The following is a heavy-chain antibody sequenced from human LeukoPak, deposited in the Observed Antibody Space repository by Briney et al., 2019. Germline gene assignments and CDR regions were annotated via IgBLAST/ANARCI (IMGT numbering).Heavy chain of an antibody. CDR1: GGSFSGYY. V-gene: IGHV4-34*01. D-gene: IGHD3-22*01. Sequence: PSETLSLTCAVYGGSFSGYYWSWIRQPPGKGLEWIGEINHSGSTNYNPSLKSRVTISVDTSKNQFSLKLSSVTAADTAVYYCARGVYDSSSYRIDYWGQGTLVTVSS. CDR3: ARGVYDSSSYRIDY. CDR2: INHSGST. J-gene: IGHJ4*02.